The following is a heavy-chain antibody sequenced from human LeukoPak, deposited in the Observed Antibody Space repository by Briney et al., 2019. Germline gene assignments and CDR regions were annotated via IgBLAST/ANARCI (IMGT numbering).Heavy chain of an antibody. J-gene: IGHJ6*02. D-gene: IGHD2-2*02. CDR1: GYTFTSYG. CDR2: INPNSGGT. Sequence: ASVKVSCKASGYTFTSYGISWVRQAPGQGLEWMGWINPNSGGTNYAQKFQGRVTMTRDTSISTAYMELSRLRSDDTAVYYCASPCSSTSCYRGDYYYYYGMDVWGQGTTVTVSS. CDR3: ASPCSSTSCYRGDYYYYYGMDV. V-gene: IGHV1-2*02.